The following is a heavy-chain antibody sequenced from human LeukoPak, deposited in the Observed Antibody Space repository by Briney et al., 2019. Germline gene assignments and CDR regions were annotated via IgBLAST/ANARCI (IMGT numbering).Heavy chain of an antibody. CDR2: LNPNSGDT. D-gene: IGHD3-22*01. Sequence: ASVKVSCKASGYSFTGYFIHWVRQAPGQGLEWINCLNPNSGDTKYAQKFQGRVSMPRDTSTRTAYMELSRLRSDDTAVYFCARSGSTGYSLDYWGQGTLVTVSS. V-gene: IGHV1-2*02. CDR3: ARSGSTGYSLDY. CDR1: GYSFTGYF. J-gene: IGHJ4*02.